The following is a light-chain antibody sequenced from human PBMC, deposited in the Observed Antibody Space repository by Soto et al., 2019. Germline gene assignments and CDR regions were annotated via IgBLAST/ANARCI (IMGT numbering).Light chain of an antibody. V-gene: IGLV1-40*01. CDR2: GNN. Sequence: QSVLTQPPSVSGAPGQKVTISCTRSSSNIGAAYDVHWYQHLPGTAPKLLIYGNNNRPSGVPDRFSGSKPGTSASLDITGLQAEDEADYYCQSYDSSLSGWVFGGGTKLTVL. CDR1: SSNIGAAYD. J-gene: IGLJ3*02. CDR3: QSYDSSLSGWV.